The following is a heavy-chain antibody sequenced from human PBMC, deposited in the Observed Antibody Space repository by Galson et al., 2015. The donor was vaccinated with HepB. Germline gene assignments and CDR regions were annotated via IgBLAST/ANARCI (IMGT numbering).Heavy chain of an antibody. CDR1: GGTFSSYA. Sequence: SVKVSCKASGGTFSSYAISWVRQAPGQGLEWMGGIIPIFGTANYAQKFQGRVTITADESTSTAYMELSSLRSEDTAVYYCARDWGYCSSTSCLRAAFDIWGQGTMVTVSS. V-gene: IGHV1-69*13. D-gene: IGHD2-2*01. J-gene: IGHJ3*02. CDR3: ARDWGYCSSTSCLRAAFDI. CDR2: IIPIFGTA.